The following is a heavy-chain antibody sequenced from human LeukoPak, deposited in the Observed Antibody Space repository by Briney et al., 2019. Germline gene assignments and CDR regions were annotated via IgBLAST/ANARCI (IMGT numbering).Heavy chain of an antibody. CDR1: GGSISSSSYY. CDR2: IYYSGST. Sequence: SETLSLTCTVSGGSISSSSYYWGWNRQPPGKGLEWIGSIYYSGSTYYNPSLKSRVTISVDTSKNQFSLKLSSVTAADTAVYYCARPTSSSGAFDIWGQGTMVTVSS. J-gene: IGHJ3*02. CDR3: ARPTSSSGAFDI. V-gene: IGHV4-39*01. D-gene: IGHD6-6*01.